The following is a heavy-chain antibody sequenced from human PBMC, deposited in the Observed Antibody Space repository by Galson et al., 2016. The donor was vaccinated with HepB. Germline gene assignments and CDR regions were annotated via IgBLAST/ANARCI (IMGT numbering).Heavy chain of an antibody. CDR3: ARFGLV. D-gene: IGHD2-15*01. J-gene: IGHJ4*02. CDR1: GFTFSSYG. CDR2: ISYDGSKK. Sequence: SLRLSCAASGFTFSSYGMNWVRQAPGKGLEWGAVISYDGSKKYYADSAKGRFTISRDNSKNTLYLQMNSLRAEDTAMYYCARFGLVGGQGTLVTVSS. V-gene: IGHV3-30*03.